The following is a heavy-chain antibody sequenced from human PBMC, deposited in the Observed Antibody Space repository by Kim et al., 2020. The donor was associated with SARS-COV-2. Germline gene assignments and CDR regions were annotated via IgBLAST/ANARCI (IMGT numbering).Heavy chain of an antibody. J-gene: IGHJ5*02. CDR1: GFTFSSYW. V-gene: IGHV3-7*03. Sequence: GGSLRLSCAASGFTFSSYWMSWVRQAPGKGLEWVANIKQDGSDKYYVDSVKGRFTISRDNAKNSLYLQMNSLRAEDTAVYYCARDRELGDSNWFDPWGQGTLVTVSS. D-gene: IGHD1-26*01. CDR2: IKQDGSDK. CDR3: ARDRELGDSNWFDP.